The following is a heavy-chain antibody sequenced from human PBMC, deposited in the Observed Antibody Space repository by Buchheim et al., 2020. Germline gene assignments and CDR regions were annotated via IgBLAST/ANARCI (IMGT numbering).Heavy chain of an antibody. Sequence: EVHLVESGGGLAQPGGSLRLSCAASGFSFSSYSMKWVRQAPGKGLEWVSYISSGAGGGFYADSVKGRFTISRDNAENSVYLQMNSLRVEDTAVYFCARSDDFWSTAYDFWGQGTL. CDR3: ARSDDFWSTAYDF. V-gene: IGHV3-48*01. CDR2: ISSGAGGG. J-gene: IGHJ4*02. CDR1: GFSFSSYS. D-gene: IGHD3-3*01.